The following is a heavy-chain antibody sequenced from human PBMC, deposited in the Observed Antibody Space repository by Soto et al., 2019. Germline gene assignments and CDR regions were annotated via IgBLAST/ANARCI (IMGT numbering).Heavy chain of an antibody. V-gene: IGHV4-39*01. CDR1: GDSVTSNSYF. CDR3: AVGSSGFYYIY. CDR2: IYYSGST. D-gene: IGHD1-26*01. Sequence: ETLSLTCTVSGDSVTSNSYFWAWIRQPPGKGLEWIGSIYYSGSTYHNPPLKSRVTISKDTSKNQFSLKLSSVTAADTAVYYCAVGSSGFYYIYWGQGIQVTVSS. J-gene: IGHJ4*02.